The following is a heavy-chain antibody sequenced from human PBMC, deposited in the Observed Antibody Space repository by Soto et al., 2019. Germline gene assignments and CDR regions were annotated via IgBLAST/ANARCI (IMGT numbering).Heavy chain of an antibody. Sequence: QVQLVQSGAEVKKPGSSVKVSCKASGGTFSNYPISWVRQAPGQGLEWMGGIIPIFGTVNYAQKFQGRATITADKSTSTAYMELSSLRSEDTAVYYCARGNHRWLQLGYFDLWGRGTLVTVSS. CDR1: GGTFSNYP. D-gene: IGHD5-12*01. CDR2: IIPIFGTV. V-gene: IGHV1-69*14. J-gene: IGHJ2*01. CDR3: ARGNHRWLQLGYFDL.